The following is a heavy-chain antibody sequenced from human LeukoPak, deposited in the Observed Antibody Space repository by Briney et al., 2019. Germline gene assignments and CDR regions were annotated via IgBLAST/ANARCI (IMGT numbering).Heavy chain of an antibody. CDR3: ARGMATIDGYYYMDV. Sequence: PGGSLRLSCTASGFTFSGAWMTWVRQAPGKGLEWVANIREDGTEKNYVDSVKGRFTISRDNAKNSLYLQMNSLRAEDTAVYHCARGMATIDGYYYMDVWGKGTTVTVSS. D-gene: IGHD5-24*01. J-gene: IGHJ6*03. CDR1: GFTFSGAW. CDR2: IREDGTEK. V-gene: IGHV3-7*01.